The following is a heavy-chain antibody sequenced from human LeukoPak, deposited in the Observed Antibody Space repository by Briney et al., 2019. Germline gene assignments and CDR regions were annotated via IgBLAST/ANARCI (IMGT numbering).Heavy chain of an antibody. Sequence: GGSLRLSCAASGFTVSSNYMSWVRQAPGKGLEWVSVIYSGGSTYYADSVKGRFTISRDNAKNSLYLQMNSLRAEDTALYYCARDGSDCSSTSCYEDYWGQGTLVTVSS. CDR1: GFTVSSNY. J-gene: IGHJ4*02. V-gene: IGHV3-53*01. CDR3: ARDGSDCSSTSCYEDY. CDR2: IYSGGST. D-gene: IGHD2-2*01.